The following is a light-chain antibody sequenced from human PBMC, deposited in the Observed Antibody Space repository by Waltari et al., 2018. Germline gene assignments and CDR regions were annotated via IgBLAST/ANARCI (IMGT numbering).Light chain of an antibody. J-gene: IGLJ2*01. Sequence: SYALTPSPSVSVSHGQTARITCSGDALPDTYAVWYQQKPGQAPVLVIYKDTERPSGIPERFSGSSSRTTVTLTISGVQAEDEADYYCQSADSSGSLFGGGTKLTVL. CDR3: QSADSSGSL. CDR2: KDT. CDR1: ALPDTY. V-gene: IGLV3-25*03.